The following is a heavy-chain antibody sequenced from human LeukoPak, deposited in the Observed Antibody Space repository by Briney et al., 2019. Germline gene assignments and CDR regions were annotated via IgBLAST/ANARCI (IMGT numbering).Heavy chain of an antibody. Sequence: SETLSLTCAVYGGSFSGYYWSWIRQPPGKGLEWIGEINHSGSTNYNSSLKSRVTISVDTSKNQFSLKLSSVTAADPAVYYCARRRFFDFWCGYYRTYYYYYMDVWGKGTTVTVSS. D-gene: IGHD3-3*01. CDR2: INHSGST. V-gene: IGHV4-34*01. J-gene: IGHJ6*03. CDR3: ARRRFFDFWCGYYRTYYYYYMDV. CDR1: GGSFSGYY.